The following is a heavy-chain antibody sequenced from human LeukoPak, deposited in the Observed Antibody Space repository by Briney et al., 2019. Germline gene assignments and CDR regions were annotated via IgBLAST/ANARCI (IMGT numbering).Heavy chain of an antibody. Sequence: PGGSLRLSCAASGFTFSSYGMSWVRQAPGKGLEWVSAISGSGGSTYYADSVKGRFTISRDNSKNTLYLQMNSLRAEDTAVYYCAKDRWFVFDAFDIWGQGTMVTVSS. V-gene: IGHV3-23*01. CDR2: ISGSGGST. J-gene: IGHJ3*02. CDR3: AKDRWFVFDAFDI. D-gene: IGHD4-23*01. CDR1: GFTFSSYG.